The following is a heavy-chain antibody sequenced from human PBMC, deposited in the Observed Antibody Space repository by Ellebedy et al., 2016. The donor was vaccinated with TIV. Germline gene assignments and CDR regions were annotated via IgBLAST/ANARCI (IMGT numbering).Heavy chain of an antibody. V-gene: IGHV3-74*01. D-gene: IGHD4-23*01. CDR1: GFTFSSYW. CDR3: ARDAADNGGKLDY. J-gene: IGHJ4*02. Sequence: PGGSLRLSCAASGFTFSSYWMHWVRQTPGKGLEWVSRINSDGRTINYADSVKGRFTISRDNSKNTLYLQMNSLRAEDTAVYYCARDAADNGGKLDYWGQGALVTVSS. CDR2: INSDGRTI.